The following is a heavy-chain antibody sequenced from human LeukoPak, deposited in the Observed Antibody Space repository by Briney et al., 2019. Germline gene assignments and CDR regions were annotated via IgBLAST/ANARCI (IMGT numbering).Heavy chain of an antibody. CDR1: GYSFTNYC. Sequence: GESLKISCKTSGYSFTNYCIGWVRPMPGKGLELMVIIYPRYSDPTFRTLFEGQVTIPDDKSINHAFPQWDRLEAPDTAMIFLGMSEDRVPRQDDVFDVWGQGTMVTVST. V-gene: IGHV5-51*01. CDR3: GMSEDRVPRQDDVFDV. CDR2: IYPRYSDP. D-gene: IGHD5-12*01. J-gene: IGHJ3*01.